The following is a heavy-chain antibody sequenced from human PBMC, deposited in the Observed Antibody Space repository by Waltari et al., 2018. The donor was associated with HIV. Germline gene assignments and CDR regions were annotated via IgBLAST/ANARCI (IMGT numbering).Heavy chain of an antibody. CDR2: ISAYNGKT. V-gene: IGHV1-18*01. CDR1: GYTLNTYA. CDR3: ASGYTYGYEIFDY. D-gene: IGHD5-18*01. Sequence: QVQLVQSGGEVKKPGASVKVSCKPSGYTLNTYAISWVRQAPGRGLEWVGWISAYNGKTNYTQKFQGRVTMTTNTSTTTAYLELRSLRSDDTAVYYCASGYTYGYEIFDYWGQGTLVTVSS. J-gene: IGHJ4*02.